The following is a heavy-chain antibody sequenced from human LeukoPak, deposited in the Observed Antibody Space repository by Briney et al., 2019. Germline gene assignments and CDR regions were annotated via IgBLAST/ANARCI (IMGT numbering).Heavy chain of an antibody. D-gene: IGHD1-26*01. CDR3: ARDLPKWELLRKDAFDI. CDR1: GFTFSLYA. Sequence: GGSLRLSCAASGFTFSLYAMTWVRQTPEKGLEWVSVIYSGGSTYYADSVKGRFTISRDNSKNTLYLQMNSLRAEDTAVYYCARDLPKWELLRKDAFDIWGQGTMVTVSS. V-gene: IGHV3-66*01. CDR2: IYSGGST. J-gene: IGHJ3*02.